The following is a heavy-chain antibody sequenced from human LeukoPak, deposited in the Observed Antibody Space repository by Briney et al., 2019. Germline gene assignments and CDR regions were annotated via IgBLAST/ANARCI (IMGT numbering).Heavy chain of an antibody. D-gene: IGHD4-17*01. J-gene: IGHJ4*02. CDR1: GYTFTSYG. V-gene: IGHV1-46*01. CDR3: ARDSLYGVVDY. CDR2: INPSGGST. Sequence: ASVKVSCKASGYTFTSYGISWVRQAPGQGLEWMGIINPSGGSTSYAQKFQGRVTMTRDTSTSTVYMYLSSLRSEDTAVHYCARDSLYGVVDYWGQGTLVTVSS.